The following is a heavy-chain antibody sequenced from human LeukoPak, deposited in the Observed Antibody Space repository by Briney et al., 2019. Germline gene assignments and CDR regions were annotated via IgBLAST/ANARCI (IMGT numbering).Heavy chain of an antibody. Sequence: GGSLRLSCAASGFTFSSYSMNWVRQAPGKGLEWVSSISSSSSYIYYADSVKGRFTISRDNAKNSLYLQMNSLRAEDTAVYYCARDGDCVRAFDLWGQGTMVTVSS. D-gene: IGHD2-21*02. J-gene: IGHJ3*01. CDR2: ISSSSSYI. V-gene: IGHV3-21*01. CDR3: ARDGDCVRAFDL. CDR1: GFTFSSYS.